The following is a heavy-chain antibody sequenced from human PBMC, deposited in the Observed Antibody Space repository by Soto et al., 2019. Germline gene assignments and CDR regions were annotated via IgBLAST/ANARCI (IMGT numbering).Heavy chain of an antibody. V-gene: IGHV3-48*01. CDR1: GFTFSTYS. CDR2: ITTSSTTI. CDR3: ARRAV. Sequence: EVQLVESGGGLVQPGGSLRLSCAASGFTFSTYSMNWVRQAPGKGLEWISYITTSSTTIYYADSVKGRFTISRDNAKNSLYLQMNSLRVEDTAVYYCARRAVWGQGTTVTV. J-gene: IGHJ6*02.